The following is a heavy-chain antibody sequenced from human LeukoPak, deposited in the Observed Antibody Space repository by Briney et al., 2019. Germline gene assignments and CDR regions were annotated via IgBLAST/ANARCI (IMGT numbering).Heavy chain of an antibody. D-gene: IGHD5-18*01. CDR3: ARGELRSGYSYGPIDY. CDR2: ISAYNGNT. CDR1: GYTFTSYG. Sequence: ASVKVSCTASGYTFTSYGISWVRQAPGQGLEWMGWISAYNGNTNYAQKLQGRVTMTTDASTSTAYMELRSLRSEDTAVYYCARGELRSGYSYGPIDYWGQGTLVTVSS. V-gene: IGHV1-18*01. J-gene: IGHJ4*02.